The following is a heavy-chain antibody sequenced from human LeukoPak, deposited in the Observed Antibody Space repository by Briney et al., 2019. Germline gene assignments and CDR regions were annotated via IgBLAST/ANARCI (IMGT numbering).Heavy chain of an antibody. CDR3: ARDRSLWQWLLAGGFDS. CDR2: ISPDGREK. CDR1: GFTYNNYW. D-gene: IGHD6-19*01. Sequence: GGSLRLSCAASGFTYNNYWMNWVRQAPGKGLEWVANISPDGREKKYVDSLKGRFTISRDNAKNSVFLQVNSLTAEDTAVYYCARDRSLWQWLLAGGFDSWGQGTLVIVSS. V-gene: IGHV3-7*01. J-gene: IGHJ4*02.